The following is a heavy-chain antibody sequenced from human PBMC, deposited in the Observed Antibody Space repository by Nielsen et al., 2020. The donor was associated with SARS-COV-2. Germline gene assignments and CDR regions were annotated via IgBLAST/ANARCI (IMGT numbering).Heavy chain of an antibody. CDR1: GASLSSGSYY. CDR3: ARDRWQQLVPTY. Sequence: SETLSLTCTVSGASLSSGSYYWTWIRQPAGKGLEWIGRVFATGSTDYNPSLKSRVTISIDSSKNQFSLKLTSVTAADTAVYYCARDRWQQLVPTYWGQGTLVTVSS. J-gene: IGHJ4*02. CDR2: VFATGST. D-gene: IGHD6-13*01. V-gene: IGHV4-61*10.